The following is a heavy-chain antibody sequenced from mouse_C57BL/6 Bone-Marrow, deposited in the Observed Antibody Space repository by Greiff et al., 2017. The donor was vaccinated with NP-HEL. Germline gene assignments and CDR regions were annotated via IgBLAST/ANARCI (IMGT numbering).Heavy chain of an antibody. CDR2: IRNKANGYTT. V-gene: IGHV7-3*01. CDR1: GFTFTDYY. CDR3: ARSIYYDYADDPFYAMDY. D-gene: IGHD2-4*01. J-gene: IGHJ4*01. Sequence: EVQLVESGGGLVQPGGSLSLSCAASGFTFTDYYMSWVCQPPGKALEWLGFIRNKANGYTTEYSASVKGRFTISRDNSQSILYLQMNALRADDSATYYCARSIYYDYADDPFYAMDYWGQGTSVTVSS.